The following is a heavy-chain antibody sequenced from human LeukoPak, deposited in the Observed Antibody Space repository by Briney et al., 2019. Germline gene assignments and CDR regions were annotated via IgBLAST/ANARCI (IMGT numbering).Heavy chain of an antibody. D-gene: IGHD4-17*01. V-gene: IGHV3-23*01. CDR3: AKGQLRSGVAYFDY. J-gene: IGHJ4*02. Sequence: GGSLRLSCAASGFTFSTFAMSWVRQAPGKGLEWVSLISGGGDITYYADSMKGRFTISRDNSKNTLYLHMNGLRAEDTAVYYCAKGQLRSGVAYFDYWGQGTLATVSS. CDR1: GFTFSTFA. CDR2: ISGGGDIT.